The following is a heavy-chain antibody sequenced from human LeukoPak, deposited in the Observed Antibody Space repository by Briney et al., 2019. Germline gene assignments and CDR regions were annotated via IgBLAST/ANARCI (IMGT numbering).Heavy chain of an antibody. V-gene: IGHV1-8*03. D-gene: IGHD2-15*01. J-gene: IGHJ3*02. CDR2: MNSNSGNK. Sequence: ASVKVSCNASGYTFTSYDINWVRQATGQGLEWMGWMNSNSGNKGSTHKFHGRVTITRTTSITTAYMELSSLRSEDTAVYYCARGLHAFDIWDQGTMVTASS. CDR1: GYTFTSYD. CDR3: ARGLHAFDI.